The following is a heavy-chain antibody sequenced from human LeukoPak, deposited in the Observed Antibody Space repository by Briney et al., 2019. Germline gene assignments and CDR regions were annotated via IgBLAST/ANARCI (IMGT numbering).Heavy chain of an antibody. J-gene: IGHJ4*02. D-gene: IGHD6-19*01. CDR2: ISGSGGST. Sequence: GGSLRLSCAASGFTFSSFTMSWVRQAPGKGLEWVSAISGSGGSTYYADSVKGRFTISRDNSKNTLYLQMNSLRAEDTAVYYCAKDSGIAVAGTFDYWGQGTLVTVSS. CDR1: GFTFSSFT. CDR3: AKDSGIAVAGTFDY. V-gene: IGHV3-23*01.